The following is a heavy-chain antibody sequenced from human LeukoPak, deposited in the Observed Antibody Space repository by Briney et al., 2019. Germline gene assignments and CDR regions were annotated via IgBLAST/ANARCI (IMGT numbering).Heavy chain of an antibody. CDR1: GGSISSSSYY. CDR3: AKADYDSEFDY. Sequence: LETPSLTCTVSGGSISSSSYYWGWIRQPPGKGLEWIGSIYYSGSTYYNPSLKSRVTISVDTSKNQFSLKLSSVTAADTAVYYCAKADYDSEFDYWGQGTLVTVSS. D-gene: IGHD3-22*01. CDR2: IYYSGST. J-gene: IGHJ4*02. V-gene: IGHV4-39*05.